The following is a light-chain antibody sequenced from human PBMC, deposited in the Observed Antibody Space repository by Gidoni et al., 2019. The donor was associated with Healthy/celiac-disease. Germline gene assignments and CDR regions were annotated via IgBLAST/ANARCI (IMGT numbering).Light chain of an antibody. Sequence: DSQKTQSPSSLSASVGDRVTITCRASQSSSSYLNWYQQKPGKAPRLLIYAASSLQSGVPSRFSGRGSGTDFTLTIRSLQPEDFATYYCQQSSSTPLTFGPGTQVDI. V-gene: IGKV1-39*01. CDR3: QQSSSTPLT. J-gene: IGKJ3*01. CDR2: AAS. CDR1: QSSSSY.